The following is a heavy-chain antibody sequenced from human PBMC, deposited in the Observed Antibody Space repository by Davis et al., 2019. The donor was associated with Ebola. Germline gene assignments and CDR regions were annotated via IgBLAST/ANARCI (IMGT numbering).Heavy chain of an antibody. J-gene: IGHJ4*02. CDR1: GDSVSSNSAA. V-gene: IGHV6-1*01. Sequence: PSETLSLTCAISGDSVSSNSAAWNWIRQSPSRGLEWLGRTYYSSKWYTDYAPSVISRISINPDTSKNQFSLQLNSVTPEDTAVYYCARLAWTPKGFDYWGQGAPVTVSS. D-gene: IGHD3/OR15-3a*01. CDR2: TYYSSKWYT. CDR3: ARLAWTPKGFDY.